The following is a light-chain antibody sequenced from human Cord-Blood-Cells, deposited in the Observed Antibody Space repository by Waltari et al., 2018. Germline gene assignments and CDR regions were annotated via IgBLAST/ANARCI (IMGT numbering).Light chain of an antibody. CDR1: SSDVGGYNY. CDR3: SSYAGSNNLV. V-gene: IGLV2-8*01. Sequence: QSALTQPASVSGSPGQSITISCTGTSSDVGGYNYVSWYQQHPGKAPKLMIYEVSKRPSGVPDRFAGSNSGNTASLTVSGLQAEDEADYYCSSYAGSNNLVFGTGTKVTVL. J-gene: IGLJ1*01. CDR2: EVS.